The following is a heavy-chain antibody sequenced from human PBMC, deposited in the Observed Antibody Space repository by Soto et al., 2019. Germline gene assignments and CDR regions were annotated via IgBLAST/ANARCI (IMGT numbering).Heavy chain of an antibody. CDR2: INPNSGGT. CDR1: GYTFTGYY. CDR3: ARGDCGGDCYSVARGWFDP. J-gene: IGHJ5*02. V-gene: IGHV1-2*02. D-gene: IGHD2-21*02. Sequence: QVQLVQSGAEVKKPGASVKVSCKASGYTFTGYYMHWVRQAPGQGLEWMGWINPNSGGTNYAQKFQGRVTMTRDTSISTADMELSRLRSDDTAVYYCARGDCGGDCYSVARGWFDPWGQGPLVTVSS.